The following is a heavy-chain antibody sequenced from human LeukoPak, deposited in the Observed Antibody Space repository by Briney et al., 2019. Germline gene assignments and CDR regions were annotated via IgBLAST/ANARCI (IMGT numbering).Heavy chain of an antibody. V-gene: IGHV3-64*01. CDR2: ISSNGGST. CDR3: ARDGGSGYDAYYFDY. CDR1: GFTFSSYA. Sequence: GGSLRLSCAASGFTFSSYAMHWVRQAPGKGLEYVSAISSNGGSTYYANSVKGRFTISRDNSKNTLYLQMGSLRAEDMAVYYCARDGGSGYDAYYFDYWGQGTLVTVSS. D-gene: IGHD5-12*01. J-gene: IGHJ4*02.